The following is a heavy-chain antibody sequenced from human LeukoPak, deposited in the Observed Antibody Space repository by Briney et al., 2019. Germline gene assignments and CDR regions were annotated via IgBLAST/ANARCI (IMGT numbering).Heavy chain of an antibody. CDR2: IYYSGST. D-gene: IGHD3-22*01. Sequence: SETLSLTCTVSGGSISSYYWSWIRQPPGKGLEWIGYIYYSGSTNYNPSLKSRVTISVDTSKNQFSLKLSSVTAADTAVYYCARGTPPPAHYYDSSGYYFWGQGTLVTVSS. V-gene: IGHV4-59*12. CDR3: ARGTPPPAHYYDSSGYYF. CDR1: GGSISSYY. J-gene: IGHJ4*02.